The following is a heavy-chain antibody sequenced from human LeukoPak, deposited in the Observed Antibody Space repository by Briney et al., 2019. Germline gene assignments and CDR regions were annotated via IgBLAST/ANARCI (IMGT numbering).Heavy chain of an antibody. J-gene: IGHJ6*03. V-gene: IGHV1-8*03. CDR3: ARDLDFWSGPAYMDV. Sequence: ASVKVSCKASGYTFTSYDINRVRQATGQGLEWMGWMNPNSGNTGYAQKFQGRVTITRNTSISTAYMELSRLRSDDTAVYYCARDLDFWSGPAYMDVWGKGTTVTVSS. CDR1: GYTFTSYD. D-gene: IGHD3-3*01. CDR2: MNPNSGNT.